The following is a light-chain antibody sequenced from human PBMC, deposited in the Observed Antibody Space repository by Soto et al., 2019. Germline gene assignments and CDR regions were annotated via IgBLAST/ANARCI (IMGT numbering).Light chain of an antibody. CDR3: SSYTSRSTNYV. CDR1: SSDVGGYNY. CDR2: EVS. Sequence: QSALTQPASVSGSPGQSITISCTGTSSDVGGYNYVSWYQQHPGKAPKLMIYEVSNRPSGVSNRFSGSKSGNTASLTISGLQAEDEADYYCSSYTSRSTNYVFGTGTKVTAL. J-gene: IGLJ1*01. V-gene: IGLV2-14*01.